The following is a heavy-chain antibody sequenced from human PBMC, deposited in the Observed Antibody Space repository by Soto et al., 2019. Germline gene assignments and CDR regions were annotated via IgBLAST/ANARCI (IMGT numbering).Heavy chain of an antibody. CDR3: ARRHGWHYGSGPHFDY. Sequence: QVQLQQWGAGLLKPSETLSLTCAVYGGSFSGYYWSWIRQPPGKGLEWIGEINHSGSTNYNPSLKSRVTISVDTSKTQFSLKLSSVTAADTAVYYCARRHGWHYGSGPHFDYWGQGTLVTVSS. J-gene: IGHJ4*02. CDR1: GGSFSGYY. D-gene: IGHD3-10*01. CDR2: INHSGST. V-gene: IGHV4-34*01.